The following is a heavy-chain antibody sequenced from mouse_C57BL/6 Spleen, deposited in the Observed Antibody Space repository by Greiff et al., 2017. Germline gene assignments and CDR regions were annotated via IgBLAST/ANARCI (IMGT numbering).Heavy chain of an antibody. V-gene: IGHV1-62-2*01. D-gene: IGHD2-12*01. CDR1: GYTFTEYT. CDR3: ASNKNYIPWFAY. J-gene: IGHJ3*01. CDR2: FYPGSGSI. Sequence: QVQLQQSGAELVKPGASVKLSCKASGYTFTEYTIYWVQQSPGKSLEWIGWFYPGSGSIKYNEKFKDKATLTADKSSSTVYMELSRLTSDDSAVXFCASNKNYIPWFAYWGQGTLVTVSA.